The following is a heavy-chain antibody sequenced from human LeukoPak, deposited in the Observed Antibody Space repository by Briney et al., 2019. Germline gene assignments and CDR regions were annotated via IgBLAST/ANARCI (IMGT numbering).Heavy chain of an antibody. J-gene: IGHJ4*02. CDR1: GFTFDDYA. CDR2: ISGDGGST. CDR3: AKDIINDSGYDFSDY. V-gene: IGHV3-43*02. D-gene: IGHD5-12*01. Sequence: GGSLRLSCAASGFTFDDYAMHWVRQAPGKGLEWVSLISGDGGSTYYADSVKGRFTISRDNSKNSLYLQMNSLRTEYTALYYCAKDIINDSGYDFSDYWGQGTLVTVSS.